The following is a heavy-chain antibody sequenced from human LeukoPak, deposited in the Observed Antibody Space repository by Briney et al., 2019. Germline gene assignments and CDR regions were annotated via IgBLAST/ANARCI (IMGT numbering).Heavy chain of an antibody. CDR1: GYSISSGYY. J-gene: IGHJ4*02. D-gene: IGHD5-24*01. Sequence: SETLSLTCTVSGYSISSGYYWGWIRQPPGKGLEWIGSIYHSGSTYYNPSLKSRVTISVDTSKNQFSLKLSSVTAVDTAVYYCARDGRDGYNYSDYWGQGTLVTVSS. CDR3: ARDGRDGYNYSDY. V-gene: IGHV4-38-2*02. CDR2: IYHSGST.